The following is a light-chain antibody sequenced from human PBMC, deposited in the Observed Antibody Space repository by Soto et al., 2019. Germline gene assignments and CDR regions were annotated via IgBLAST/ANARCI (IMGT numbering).Light chain of an antibody. CDR2: GAS. Sequence: EIVLTQSPATLSVSPGERVTLSCRASQSVDINLAWYQQKPGQAPRLLIYGASTRATDMSGTFSGRGSGTEFTLTISNLRPEDFAVYYCQHYRSWPPTFGQGTKVEIK. CDR1: QSVDIN. CDR3: QHYRSWPPT. V-gene: IGKV3-15*01. J-gene: IGKJ1*01.